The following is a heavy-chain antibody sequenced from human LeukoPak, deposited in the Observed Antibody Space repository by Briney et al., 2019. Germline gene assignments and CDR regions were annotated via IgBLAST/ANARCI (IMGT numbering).Heavy chain of an antibody. CDR1: GFTFSSYA. CDR3: ARHLDANIWSGDMTNWFDP. Sequence: PGRSLRLSCAASGFTFSSYAMHWVRQAPGKGLEWVAVISYDGSNKYYADSVKGRFTISRDNSKNTLYLQMNSLRAEDTAVYYCARHLDANIWSGDMTNWFDPWGQGTLVTVSS. CDR2: ISYDGSNK. D-gene: IGHD2-15*01. V-gene: IGHV3-30*04. J-gene: IGHJ5*02.